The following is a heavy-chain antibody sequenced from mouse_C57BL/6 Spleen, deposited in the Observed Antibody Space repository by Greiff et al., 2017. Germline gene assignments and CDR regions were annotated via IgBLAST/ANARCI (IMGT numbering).Heavy chain of an antibody. J-gene: IGHJ2*01. CDR1: GYTFTSYW. CDR2: IDPNSGGT. CDR3: ARKGYYDYDGYYFDY. Sequence: QVQLKQPGAELVKPGASVKLSCKASGYTFTSYWMHWVKQRPGRGLEWIGRIDPNSGGTKYNEKFKSKATLTVDKPSSTAYMQLSSLTSEDSAVYYYARKGYYDYDGYYFDYWGQGTTLTVSS. D-gene: IGHD2-4*01. V-gene: IGHV1-72*01.